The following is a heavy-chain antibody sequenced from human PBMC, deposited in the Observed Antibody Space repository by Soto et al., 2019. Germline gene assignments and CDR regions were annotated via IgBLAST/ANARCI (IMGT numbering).Heavy chain of an antibody. CDR3: ARDVGGRNWFDP. Sequence: EVQLVESGGGLVQPGGSLRLSCAASGFTFSSYDMPWVRQATGKGLEWVSGIGTAGDTYYPDSVKGRFTISRENAKSSLYLHMNSLRVEDTAVYYCARDVGGRNWFDPWGQGSLVTVSS. J-gene: IGHJ5*02. D-gene: IGHD1-26*01. V-gene: IGHV3-13*01. CDR2: IGTAGDT. CDR1: GFTFSSYD.